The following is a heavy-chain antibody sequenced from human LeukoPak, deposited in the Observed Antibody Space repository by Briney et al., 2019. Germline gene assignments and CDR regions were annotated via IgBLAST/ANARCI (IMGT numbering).Heavy chain of an antibody. D-gene: IGHD4-17*01. Sequence: GGSLRLSCAASGFTFSSYGMHWVRQAPGKGLEWVAVISYDGSNTYYADSVKGRFTISRDNSKNTLYLQMNSLRAEDTAVYYCARDPNYGDYGFDPWGQGTLVTVSS. CDR2: ISYDGSNT. CDR1: GFTFSSYG. V-gene: IGHV3-30*03. CDR3: ARDPNYGDYGFDP. J-gene: IGHJ5*02.